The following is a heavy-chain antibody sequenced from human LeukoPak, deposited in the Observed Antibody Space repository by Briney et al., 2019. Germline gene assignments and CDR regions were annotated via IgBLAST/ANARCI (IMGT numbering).Heavy chain of an antibody. CDR3: ARALWYMTTVTYNWFDP. CDR1: GGTFSSYT. V-gene: IGHV1-69*02. D-gene: IGHD4-11*01. J-gene: IGHJ5*02. CDR2: IIPILGIA. Sequence: XVKVSFKASGGTFSSYTISWVRQAPGQGLEWMGRIIPILGIANYSQKFQGRVTITADKSTSTAYMELSSLRSEDTAVYYCARALWYMTTVTYNWFDPWGQGTLVTVSS.